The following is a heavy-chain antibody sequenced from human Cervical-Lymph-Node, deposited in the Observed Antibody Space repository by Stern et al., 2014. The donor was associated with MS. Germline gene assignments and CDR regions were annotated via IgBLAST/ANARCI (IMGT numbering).Heavy chain of an antibody. CDR2: TSLDGSDK. CDR3: ARDIGPEGATFNY. D-gene: IGHD1-26*01. Sequence: QVPLVQSGAGVGQPARSLRLSCAASGFTFSRHAMHWVLQAPGKGLSLMATTSLDGSDKHYGDSVKGRFTISRDNYKNVLFLQMNSLRADDTAVYYCARDIGPEGATFNYWGQGTLVSVSS. CDR1: GFTFSRHA. V-gene: IGHV3-30*01. J-gene: IGHJ4*02.